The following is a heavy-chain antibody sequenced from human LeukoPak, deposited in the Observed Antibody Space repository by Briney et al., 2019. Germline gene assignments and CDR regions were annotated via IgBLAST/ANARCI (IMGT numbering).Heavy chain of an antibody. CDR1: GFTFSRYA. CDR2: ISGGGGST. D-gene: IGHD2-21*01. CDR3: AKSDLAYCGGDCYSDY. Sequence: GGSLRPSCAASGFTFSRYAMTWVRQAPGKGLDWVSGISGGGGSTYYADTVKGRFTISRDNSKNTLYLQMNSLRAEDTAVYYCAKSDLAYCGGDCYSDYWGQGTLVTVSS. J-gene: IGHJ4*02. V-gene: IGHV3-23*01.